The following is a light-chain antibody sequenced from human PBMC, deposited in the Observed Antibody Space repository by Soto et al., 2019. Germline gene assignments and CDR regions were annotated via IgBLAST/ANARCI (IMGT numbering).Light chain of an antibody. V-gene: IGKV3-20*01. J-gene: IGKJ1*01. Sequence: EIVLTQSPGPLSLSSGEIATLSCRAIQSISDGYLAWYQQKPGQAPRLLIYDTSTRATGIPDRFSGSGSGTDLALTINRAEPEACAIYFCQQYGSXPGTFGHGTKV. CDR1: QSISDGY. CDR2: DTS. CDR3: QQYGSXPGT.